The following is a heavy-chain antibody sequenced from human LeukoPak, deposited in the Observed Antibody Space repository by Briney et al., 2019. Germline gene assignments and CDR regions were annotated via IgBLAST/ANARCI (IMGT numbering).Heavy chain of an antibody. CDR2: IYYSVST. V-gene: IGHV4-59*01. D-gene: IGHD6-19*01. J-gene: IGHJ6*02. Sequence: PETLSLTCTLSAGSLTSYYWSWIRQPPGKGLEWIGYIYYSVSTNYNPSLKSRVTISVDTSKNQFSLKLSSVTAADTAVYYCARDLVRVGPVAGSAYYYGMDVWGQGTTVTVSS. CDR1: AGSLTSYY. CDR3: ARDLVRVGPVAGSAYYYGMDV.